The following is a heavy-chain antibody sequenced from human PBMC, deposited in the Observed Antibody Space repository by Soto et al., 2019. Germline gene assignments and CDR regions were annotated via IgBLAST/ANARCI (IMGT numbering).Heavy chain of an antibody. V-gene: IGHV1-3*01. D-gene: IGHD1-1*01. J-gene: IGHJ6*02. Sequence: ASVKVSCKASGYTFTSYAMHWVRQAPGQRLEWMGWINAGNGNTKYSQKFQGRVTITRDTSASTAYMELTSVTAADTAVYYCTRHAIIPKLQYGMDVWGQGTTVTVSS. CDR3: TRHAIIPKLQYGMDV. CDR2: INAGNGNT. CDR1: GYTFTSYA.